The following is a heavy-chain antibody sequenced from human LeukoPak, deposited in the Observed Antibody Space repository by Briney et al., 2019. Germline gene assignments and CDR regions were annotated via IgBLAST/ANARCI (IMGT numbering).Heavy chain of an antibody. J-gene: IGHJ4*02. Sequence: GGSLRLSCAASGFTFTGHNMNWVRQAPGKGLEWISFVSISSGTIYYADSVKGRFTISRDSAKNSLYLQMNSLRAEDTAVYYCARTYSSSWYANFDYWGQGTLVTVSS. V-gene: IGHV3-48*04. CDR1: GFTFTGHN. CDR2: VSISSGTI. CDR3: ARTYSSSWYANFDY. D-gene: IGHD6-13*01.